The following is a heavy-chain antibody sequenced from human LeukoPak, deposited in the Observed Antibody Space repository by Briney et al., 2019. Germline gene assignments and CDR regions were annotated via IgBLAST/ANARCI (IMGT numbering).Heavy chain of an antibody. V-gene: IGHV4-34*01. D-gene: IGHD3-3*01. Sequence: SETLSLTCAVYGGSFSGYYWSWIRQPPGKGLEWIGEINHSGSTNYNPSLKSRVTISVDTPKNQFSLKLSSVTAADTAVYYCARVYFFGVDYGMDVWGQGTTVTVSS. CDR1: GGSFSGYY. J-gene: IGHJ6*02. CDR2: INHSGST. CDR3: ARVYFFGVDYGMDV.